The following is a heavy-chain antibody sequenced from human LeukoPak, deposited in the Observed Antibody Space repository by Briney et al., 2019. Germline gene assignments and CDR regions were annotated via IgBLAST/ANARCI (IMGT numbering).Heavy chain of an antibody. CDR3: ARDGSRFLNTDRYYYYGMDV. Sequence: SVKVSCKASGGTFSSYAISWVRQAPGQGLEWMGGIIPIFGTANYAQKFQGRVTITADESTSTAYMELSRLRSGDTAVYYCARDGSRFLNTDRYYYYGMDVWGQGTTVTVSS. CDR1: GGTFSSYA. D-gene: IGHD3-3*01. J-gene: IGHJ6*02. V-gene: IGHV1-69*13. CDR2: IIPIFGTA.